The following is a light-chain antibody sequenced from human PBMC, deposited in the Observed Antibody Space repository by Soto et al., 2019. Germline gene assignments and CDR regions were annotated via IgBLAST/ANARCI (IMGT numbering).Light chain of an antibody. V-gene: IGKV4-1*01. CDR3: QQFYSTHWT. CDR1: QSVLYSSNNKNY. CDR2: WAS. J-gene: IGKJ1*01. Sequence: DIVMTQSPDSLAVSLGERATINCKSSQSVLYSSNNKNYLAWYQQKPGQPPKLLIYWASIRESGVPDRFSGSGSGTDFTLTISSLQAEDVAIYYCQQFYSTHWTFGQGTKVEIK.